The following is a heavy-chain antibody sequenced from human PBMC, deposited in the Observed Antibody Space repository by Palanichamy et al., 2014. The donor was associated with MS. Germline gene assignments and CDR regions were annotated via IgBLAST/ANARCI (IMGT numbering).Heavy chain of an antibody. CDR2: ISYDGDKK. D-gene: IGHD3-22*01. V-gene: IGHV3-30-3*01. CDR3: ARYNYYDSNGDSRAFDI. Sequence: QLVESGGGVVQPGRSLRLSCAASQVAFRSYAMHWVRQAPDKGLEWVAAISYDGDKKYYADSVKGRFIISRDNSASTVYLQLNSLRPEDTALYYCARYNYYDSNGDSRAFDIWGRGTMVTVSS. J-gene: IGHJ3*02. CDR1: QVAFRSYA.